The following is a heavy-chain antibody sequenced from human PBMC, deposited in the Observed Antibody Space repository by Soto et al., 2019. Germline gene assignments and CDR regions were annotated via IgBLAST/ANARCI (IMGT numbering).Heavy chain of an antibody. J-gene: IGHJ4*02. Sequence: SETLSLTCTVSGGSISSGGYYWSWIRQHPGKGLEWIGYIYYSGSTYYNPSLKSRVTISVDTSKNQFSLKLSSVTAADTAVYYCARGSGFGELYYFDYWGQGTLVTVSS. CDR1: GGSISSGGYY. D-gene: IGHD3-10*01. V-gene: IGHV4-31*03. CDR2: IYYSGST. CDR3: ARGSGFGELYYFDY.